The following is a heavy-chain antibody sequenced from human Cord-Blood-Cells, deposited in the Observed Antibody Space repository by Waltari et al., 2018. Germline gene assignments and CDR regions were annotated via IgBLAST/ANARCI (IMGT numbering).Heavy chain of an antibody. J-gene: IGHJ2*01. Sequence: QVQLQESGPGLVKPSGTLSLTCAVSGGSISSSNWWSWVRQPPGKGREWIGEIYQSVGTNYNRSLKSRVTISVDKSKNQFSLKLSSVTAADTAVYYCARVVWGWEPPPGVRYFDLWGRGTLVTVSS. CDR3: ARVVWGWEPPPGVRYFDL. CDR2: IYQSVGT. V-gene: IGHV4-4*02. D-gene: IGHD3-16*01. CDR1: GGSISSSNW.